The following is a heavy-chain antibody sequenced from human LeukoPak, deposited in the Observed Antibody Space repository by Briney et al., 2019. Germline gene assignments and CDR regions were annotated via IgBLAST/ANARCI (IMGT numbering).Heavy chain of an antibody. CDR1: GFDLSAFY. Sequence: PGGSLRLSCAASGFDLSAFYMHWVRQASGRGLEWVGLIRSKPSSSTTVYGASVEGRFTISRDDSKNTAYLQMNSLKAEDTAVYYCTRQNCSGGSCSYVDYWGQGTLVTVSS. J-gene: IGHJ4*02. D-gene: IGHD2-15*01. V-gene: IGHV3-73*01. CDR2: IRSKPSSSTT. CDR3: TRQNCSGGSCSYVDY.